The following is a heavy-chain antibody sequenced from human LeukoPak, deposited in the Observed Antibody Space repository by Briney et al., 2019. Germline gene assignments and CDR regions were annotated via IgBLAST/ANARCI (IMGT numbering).Heavy chain of an antibody. CDR3: ARGPYSSGSSADY. CDR2: ISSSDTYT. V-gene: IGHV3-11*06. D-gene: IGHD6-19*01. J-gene: IGHJ4*02. CDR1: GFTFSDYY. Sequence: GGSLRLSCAASGFTFSDYYMSWLRQTPGKGLEWVSYISSSDTYTNYADSVKGRFTISRDNAKNSLYLQMNSLRAEDTAVYYCARGPYSSGSSADYWGQGTLVTVSS.